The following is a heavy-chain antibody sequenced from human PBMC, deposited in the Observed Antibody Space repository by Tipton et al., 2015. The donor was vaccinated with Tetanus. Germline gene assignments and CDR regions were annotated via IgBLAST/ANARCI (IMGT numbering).Heavy chain of an antibody. D-gene: IGHD6-19*01. CDR1: GFAFSDYS. CDR3: AKDDVSSGYAGSFDS. V-gene: IGHV3-23*01. Sequence: SLRLSCAASGFAFSDYSIFWVRQAPGKGLEWVSAISGSGEGKFYADSVKGRFTISRDNSKNTVFLQMNSPRAGDTAVYFGAKDDVSSGYAGSFDSWGQGTQGTVSS. J-gene: IGHJ4*02. CDR2: ISGSGEGK.